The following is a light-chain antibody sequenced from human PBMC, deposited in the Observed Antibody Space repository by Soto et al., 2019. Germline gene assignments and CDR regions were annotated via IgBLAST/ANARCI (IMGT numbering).Light chain of an antibody. V-gene: IGKV1-17*01. CDR3: LQHNSYPLT. CDR1: QGISND. Sequence: DIQMTQSPSSLSASVGDRVTITCRASQGISNDLGWYQQKPGKAPNRLIYASSSLQSGVPSRFRGRGSGTEFTLTTSSLQPEDFATYYCLQHNSYPLTFGQGTKVEIK. J-gene: IGKJ1*01. CDR2: ASS.